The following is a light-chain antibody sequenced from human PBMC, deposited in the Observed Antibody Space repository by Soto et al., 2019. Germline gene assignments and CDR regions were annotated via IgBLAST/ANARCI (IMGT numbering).Light chain of an antibody. CDR3: QQYNNWPPLT. CDR1: QSVGSN. J-gene: IGKJ4*01. Sequence: EIVMTQSPAILSVSPGDGATLSCKASQSVGSNLAWYQQKPGQAPRLVIYGSSTRAAGIPARFSGSGSGTEFTLTISSLQSEDFAVYYCQQYNNWPPLTFGGGTKAEIK. V-gene: IGKV3-15*01. CDR2: GSS.